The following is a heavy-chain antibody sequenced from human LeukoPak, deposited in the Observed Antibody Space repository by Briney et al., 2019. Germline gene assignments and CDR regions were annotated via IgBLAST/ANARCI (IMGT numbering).Heavy chain of an antibody. CDR2: IYYSGST. V-gene: IGHV4-39*01. D-gene: IGHD3-10*01. CDR1: GGSISSSSYY. Sequence: SETLSLTCTVSGGSISSSSYYWGWIRQPPGKGLEWIGSIYYSGSTYYNPSLKSRVTISVDTSKNQFSLELSSVTAADTAVYYCASSLSAWFPGGFFNWFDPWGQGTLVTVSS. CDR3: ASSLSAWFPGGFFNWFDP. J-gene: IGHJ5*02.